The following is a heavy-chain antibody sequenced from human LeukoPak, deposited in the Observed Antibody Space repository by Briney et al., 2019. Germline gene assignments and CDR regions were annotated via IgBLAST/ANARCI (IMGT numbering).Heavy chain of an antibody. V-gene: IGHV4-61*02. J-gene: IGHJ2*01. CDR3: ASCSCFFRADDGRRDVRSVSAFLRNRSSDL. Sequence: PAAKRLEWIGRTYTSGSITDNPSLKSRVTISVATSKNQFSLNLSSVPAADKAVYYCASCSCFFRADDGRRDVRSVSAFLRNRSSDL. CDR2: TYTSGSI. D-gene: IGHD1-14*01.